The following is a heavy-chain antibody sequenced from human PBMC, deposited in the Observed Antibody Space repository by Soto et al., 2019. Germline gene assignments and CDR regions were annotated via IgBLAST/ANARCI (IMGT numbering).Heavy chain of an antibody. CDR1: GLTFSSYS. J-gene: IGHJ4*02. CDR3: VASPAGTWFMRD. V-gene: IGHV3-21*01. CDR2: ISSGDSYI. D-gene: IGHD1-7*01. Sequence: EVQLVESGGGLVKPGGSLRLSCAASGLTFSSYSMNWVRQAPGKGLEWVSSISSGDSYIYYADSVRGRFTISRDNAENSLYLQMNSMRGEDTAVYYCVASPAGTWFMRDWRQGALVTVSS.